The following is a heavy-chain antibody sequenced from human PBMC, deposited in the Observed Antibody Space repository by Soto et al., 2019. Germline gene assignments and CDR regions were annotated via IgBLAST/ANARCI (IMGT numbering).Heavy chain of an antibody. V-gene: IGHV3-23*01. CDR2: ISGSGDST. CDR3: AKDRDGAAAGPTKFYGMDV. D-gene: IGHD6-13*01. Sequence: EVQLLESGGGLVQPGGSLRLSCAASGFTFSSYAMSWVRQAPGKGLEWVSVISGSGDSTYYADSVRGRFTISRDNSKNTLYLQMNSLRAEDTAVYYCAKDRDGAAAGPTKFYGMDVWGLGTTVTVSS. CDR1: GFTFSSYA. J-gene: IGHJ6*02.